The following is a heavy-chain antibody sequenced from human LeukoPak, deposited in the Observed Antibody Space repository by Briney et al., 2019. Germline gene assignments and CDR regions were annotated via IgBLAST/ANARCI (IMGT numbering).Heavy chain of an antibody. Sequence: PSGRSLRLSCAASGFTFSSYGMHWVRQAPGKGLEWVAVISYDGSDKYSADSVKGRFTISRDNSKNTLYLQMDSLRAEDTAVYYCAKNAHYQGYSYGGIDYWGQGTLVTVSS. CDR2: ISYDGSDK. D-gene: IGHD5-18*01. CDR3: AKNAHYQGYSYGGIDY. V-gene: IGHV3-30*18. J-gene: IGHJ4*02. CDR1: GFTFSSYG.